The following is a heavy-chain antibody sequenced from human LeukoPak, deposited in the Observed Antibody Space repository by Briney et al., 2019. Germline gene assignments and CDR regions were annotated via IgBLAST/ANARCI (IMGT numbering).Heavy chain of an antibody. V-gene: IGHV1-8*01. CDR3: ARRAESPYYYYYYMDV. CDR1: GYTFTSYE. Sequence: GASVKVSCKASGYTFTSYEIMWVRQATGQGLEWMGWMNANSGTTHYAQNFQGRDTMTRNTPTSTAYMELSRLRSEDTGVYYCARRAESPYYYYYYMDVWGKGTTVTVSS. J-gene: IGHJ6*03. CDR2: MNANSGTT.